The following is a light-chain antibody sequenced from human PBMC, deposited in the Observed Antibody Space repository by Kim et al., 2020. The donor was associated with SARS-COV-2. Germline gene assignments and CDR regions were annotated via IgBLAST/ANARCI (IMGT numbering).Light chain of an antibody. CDR3: DSRDSSGNHWV. J-gene: IGLJ3*02. CDR1: SLRTYY. CDR2: GDN. Sequence: SSELTQDPAVSVALGQAVRITCQGDSLRTYYATWYQQKPDQAPLLLIFGDNNRPFGIPDRFSGSRSGDTASLTITGAQAEDEADYYCDSRDSSGNHWVFGGGTKLTVL. V-gene: IGLV3-19*01.